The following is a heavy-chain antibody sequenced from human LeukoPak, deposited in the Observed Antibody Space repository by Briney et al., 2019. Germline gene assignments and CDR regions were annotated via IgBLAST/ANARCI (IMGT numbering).Heavy chain of an antibody. D-gene: IGHD3-9*01. CDR2: LYYSGST. CDR3: ARTTVGDYDILTGYHSDNWFDP. J-gene: IGHJ5*02. Sequence: SETLSLTCTVSGGSISSSSYYWGWIRQPPGKGLEWIGSLYYSGSTYYNPSLKSRVTISVDTSKNQFSLKLSSVTAADTAVYYCARTTVGDYDILTGYHSDNWFDPWGQGTLVPVSS. CDR1: GGSISSSSYY. V-gene: IGHV4-39*01.